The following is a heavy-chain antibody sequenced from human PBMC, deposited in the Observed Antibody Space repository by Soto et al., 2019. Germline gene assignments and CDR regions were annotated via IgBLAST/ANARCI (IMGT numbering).Heavy chain of an antibody. Sequence: EVQLVESGGGLVQPGGSLKLSCAASGFTFSGSAMHWVRQASGKGLEWVGRIRSKANSYATAYDASVKGRFTISRDDSKNTAYLQMNSLKTEDTAVYYCTSQGYSYGFVYWGQGTLVTVSS. J-gene: IGHJ4*02. D-gene: IGHD5-18*01. CDR1: GFTFSGSA. V-gene: IGHV3-73*02. CDR2: IRSKANSYAT. CDR3: TSQGYSYGFVY.